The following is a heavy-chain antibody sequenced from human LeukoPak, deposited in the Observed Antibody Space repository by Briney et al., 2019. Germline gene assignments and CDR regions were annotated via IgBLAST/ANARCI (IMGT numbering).Heavy chain of an antibody. CDR3: ARDLVSPYNWFDP. D-gene: IGHD6-13*01. CDR2: ISSSSSYI. Sequence: GGSLRLSCAASGFTFSSYSMNWVRQAPGKGLEWVSSISSSSSYIYYADSVKGRFTISRDNAKNSLYLQMNSLRAEDTAVYYCARDLVSPYNWFDPWGQGTLVTVPS. CDR1: GFTFSSYS. V-gene: IGHV3-21*01. J-gene: IGHJ5*02.